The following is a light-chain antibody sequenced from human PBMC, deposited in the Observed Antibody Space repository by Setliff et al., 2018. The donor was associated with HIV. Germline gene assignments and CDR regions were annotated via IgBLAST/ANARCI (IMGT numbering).Light chain of an antibody. CDR3: LLSYSNTYV. V-gene: IGLV7-46*01. CDR1: TGGVTSGHY. CDR2: DTS. J-gene: IGLJ2*01. Sequence: QAVVTQEPSLTVSPGGTVTLTCGSNTGGVTSGHYAYWFQQKPGQAPRTLIYDTSNKLSWTPARFSGSLLGGKAALTLSGAQAQDGADYYCLLSYSNTYVFGGGTKATVL.